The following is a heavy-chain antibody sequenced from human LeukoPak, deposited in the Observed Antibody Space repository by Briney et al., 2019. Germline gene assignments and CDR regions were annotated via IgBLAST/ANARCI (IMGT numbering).Heavy chain of an antibody. V-gene: IGHV3-30*02. D-gene: IGHD2-15*01. CDR1: GFTFSSYG. Sequence: GGSPRLSCAASGFTFSSYGMHWVRQAPGKGLEWVAFIRYDGSNKYYADSVKGRFTISRDNSKNTLYLQMNSLRAEGTAVYYCAKDWDDCSGGSCYDMGYYFDYWGQGTLVTVSS. CDR2: IRYDGSNK. CDR3: AKDWDDCSGGSCYDMGYYFDY. J-gene: IGHJ4*02.